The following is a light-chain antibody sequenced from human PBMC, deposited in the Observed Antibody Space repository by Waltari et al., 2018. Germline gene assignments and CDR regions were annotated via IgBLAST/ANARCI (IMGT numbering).Light chain of an antibody. CDR2: NVS. CDR1: QTLVHSEGKTY. Sequence: DVVMTQSPLPLPVPRGQPPSISCRSRQTLVHSEGKTYLNWFQQRPGQSPRRLIYNVSNRDSGVPDRFYGSGSGTEFTLEISRVDAEDVGVYYCMQATHWPLTFGQGTKVEIK. V-gene: IGKV2-30*02. J-gene: IGKJ1*01. CDR3: MQATHWPLT.